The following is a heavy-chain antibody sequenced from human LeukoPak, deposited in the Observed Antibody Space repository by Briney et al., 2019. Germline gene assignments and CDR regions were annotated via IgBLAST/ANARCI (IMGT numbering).Heavy chain of an antibody. CDR2: ISSSSSYI. D-gene: IGHD6-6*01. V-gene: IGHV3-21*04. J-gene: IGHJ4*02. CDR3: ARRGLLGSSFVDY. CDR1: GFTFSSYS. Sequence: PGGSLRLSCAASGFTFSSYSMNWVRQAPGKGLEWVSSISSSSSYIYYADSVKGRFTISRDNSKSTLSLQMNSLRAEDTAIYYCARRGLLGSSFVDYWGQGTLVTVSS.